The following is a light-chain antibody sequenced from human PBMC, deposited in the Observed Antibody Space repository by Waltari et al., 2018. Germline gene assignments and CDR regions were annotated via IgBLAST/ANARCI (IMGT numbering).Light chain of an antibody. CDR3: MQGIHLPLT. V-gene: IGKV2-29*02. CDR2: EVS. CDR1: QSLLHSDGKTY. Sequence: DIVMTQTPLSLSVTPGQPASISCKSSQSLLHSDGKTYLYWYLQKPGQSPKRLIYEVSSRVSGVRDRFSGSGSGTCFTLKISRVGAEDVGVYYCMQGIHLPLTFGPGTKVDIK. J-gene: IGKJ3*01.